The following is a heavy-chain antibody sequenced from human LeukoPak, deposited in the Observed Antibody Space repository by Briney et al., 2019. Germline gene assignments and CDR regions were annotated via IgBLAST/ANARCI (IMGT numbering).Heavy chain of an antibody. V-gene: IGHV1-8*01. CDR2: TNPNSGNT. D-gene: IGHD6-19*01. CDR1: GYTFTSYD. J-gene: IGHJ4*02. CDR3: ATGGLGQWLGKPADY. Sequence: GASVKVSCKASGYTFTSYDINWVRQATGQGLEWMGWTNPNSGNTGYAQKFQGRVTMTEDTSTDTAYMELSSLRSEDTAVYYCATGGLGQWLGKPADYWGQGTLVTVSS.